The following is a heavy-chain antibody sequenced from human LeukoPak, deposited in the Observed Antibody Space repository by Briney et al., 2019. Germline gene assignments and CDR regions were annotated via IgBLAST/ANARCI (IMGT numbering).Heavy chain of an antibody. CDR1: GDSISSYY. Sequence: SETLSLTCTVSGDSISSYYWSWIRQPPGKGLEWIGYIYFSGSTNYNPSLKSRVTMSVDTSKNQFSLKLSSVTAADTAVYYCARDVGIAVAGTVYYYYYMDVWGKGTTVTVSS. J-gene: IGHJ6*03. D-gene: IGHD6-19*01. CDR2: IYFSGST. V-gene: IGHV4-59*12. CDR3: ARDVGIAVAGTVYYYYYMDV.